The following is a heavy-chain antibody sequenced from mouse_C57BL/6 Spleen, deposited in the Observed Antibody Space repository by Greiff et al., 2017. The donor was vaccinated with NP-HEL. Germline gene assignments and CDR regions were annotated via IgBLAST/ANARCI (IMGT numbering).Heavy chain of an antibody. V-gene: IGHV1-55*01. D-gene: IGHD3-3*01. CDR2: IYPGSGST. Sequence: VQLQQPGAELVKPGASVKMSCKASGYTFTSYWITWVKQRPGQGLEWIGDIYPGSGSTNYNEKFKSKATLTVDTSSSTAYMQLSSLASEDSAVYYCAREGGRGWYFEVWGTGTTVTVSS. CDR3: AREGGRGWYFEV. J-gene: IGHJ1*03. CDR1: GYTFTSYW.